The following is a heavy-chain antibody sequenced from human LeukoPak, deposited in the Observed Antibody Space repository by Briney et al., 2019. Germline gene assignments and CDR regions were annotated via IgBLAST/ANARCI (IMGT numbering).Heavy chain of an antibody. CDR1: GGSISSSNW. V-gene: IGHV4-4*02. D-gene: IGHD5-12*01. Sequence: SGTLSLTYAVSGGSISSSNWWSWVRPPPGKGLEWIGEIYHSGSTNYNPSLKSRVTISVDTSKNQFSLKLSSVTAADTAVYYCARGFSGYGYYYYGMDVWGQGTTVTVSS. CDR3: ARGFSGYGYYYYGMDV. CDR2: IYHSGST. J-gene: IGHJ6*02.